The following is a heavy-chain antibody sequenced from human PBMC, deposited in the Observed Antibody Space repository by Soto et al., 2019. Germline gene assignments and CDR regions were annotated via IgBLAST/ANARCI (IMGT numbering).Heavy chain of an antibody. V-gene: IGHV1-18*01. CDR3: ARNSAPSYDILTGYYTPLYDAFDI. CDR2: ISAYNGNT. D-gene: IGHD3-9*01. CDR1: GYTFTSYG. Sequence: ASVKVSCKASGYTFTSYGISWVRQAPGQGLEWMGWISAYNGNTNYAQKLQGRVTMTTDTSTSTAYMELRSLRSDDTAVYYCARNSAPSYDILTGYYTPLYDAFDIWDQGTMVTVSS. J-gene: IGHJ3*02.